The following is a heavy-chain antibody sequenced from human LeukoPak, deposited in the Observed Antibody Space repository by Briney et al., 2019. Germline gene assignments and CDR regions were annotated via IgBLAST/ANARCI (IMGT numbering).Heavy chain of an antibody. D-gene: IGHD1-26*01. CDR1: GFIFSNYA. J-gene: IGHJ6*04. V-gene: IGHV3-23*01. CDR3: AKRGGGSYPDV. CDR2: ISRIGGST. Sequence: PGGSLRLSCAASGFIFSNYALAWVRQAPGQGLERVSGISRIGGSTHYADSVKGRFTISRDNSKNTLYLQMNSLRAEDTAVYYCAKRGGGSYPDVWGKGTTVTISS.